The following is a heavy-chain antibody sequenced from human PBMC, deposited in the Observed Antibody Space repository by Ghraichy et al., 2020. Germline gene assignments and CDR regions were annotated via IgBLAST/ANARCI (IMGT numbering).Heavy chain of an antibody. J-gene: IGHJ3*01. CDR1: EFTFDGYP. V-gene: IGHV3-23*01. Sequence: GGSLRLSCAVSEFTFDGYPMSWVRQAPGKGLEWVSTLGADGRSTFYADSVKGRFTISRDNSKRTMYLQMNSLRADDTAVYYCAKEGGGLGEGAFDVWGQGTKVTVSS. D-gene: IGHD3-10*01. CDR3: AKEGGGLGEGAFDV. CDR2: LGADGRST.